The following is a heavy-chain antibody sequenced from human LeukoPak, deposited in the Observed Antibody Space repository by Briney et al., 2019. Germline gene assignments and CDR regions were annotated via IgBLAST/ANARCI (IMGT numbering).Heavy chain of an antibody. CDR3: ARSARDYYYYYMDV. CDR1: GGTFSSYA. V-gene: IGHV1-69*05. Sequence: ASVKVSCKASGGTFSSYAISWVRQAPGQGLEWMGGLIPMFGTANYAQKCQGRVTITTDESTSTAYMELSSLRSEDTAVYYCARSARDYYYYYMDVWGKGTTVTVSS. J-gene: IGHJ6*03. CDR2: LIPMFGTA.